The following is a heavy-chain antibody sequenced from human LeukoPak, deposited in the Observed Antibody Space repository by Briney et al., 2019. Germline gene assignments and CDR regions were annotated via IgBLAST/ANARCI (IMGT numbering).Heavy chain of an antibody. CDR1: GFTFSDYS. V-gene: IGHV3-21*01. CDR3: ARRTGSDY. CDR2: ISSRSAYI. J-gene: IGHJ4*02. D-gene: IGHD3/OR15-3a*01. Sequence: GGSLRLSCAASGFTFSDYSMNWVRQAPEKGLEWVSSISSRSAYIHYTDSVKGRFNISRDNAENSLYLQMNNLRADDTAVYYCARRTGSDYWGQGTLVTVSS.